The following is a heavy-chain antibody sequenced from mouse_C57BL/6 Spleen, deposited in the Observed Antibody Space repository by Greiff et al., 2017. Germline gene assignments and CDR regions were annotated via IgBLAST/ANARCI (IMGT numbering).Heavy chain of an antibody. V-gene: IGHV1-15*01. Sequence: QVQLQQSGAELVRPGASVTLSCKASGYTFTDYEMHWVKQTPVHGLEWIGAIDPETGGTAYNQKFKGKAILTADKSSSTAYMELRSLTSEDSAVYYCTGNGNCGVADWGQGTPVTVSA. CDR1: GYTFTDYE. D-gene: IGHD2-1*01. CDR2: IDPETGGT. CDR3: TGNGNCGVAD. J-gene: IGHJ3*01.